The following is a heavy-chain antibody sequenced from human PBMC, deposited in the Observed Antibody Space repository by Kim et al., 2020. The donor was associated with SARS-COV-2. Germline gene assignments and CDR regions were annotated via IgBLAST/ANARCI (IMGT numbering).Heavy chain of an antibody. Sequence: GGSLRLSCAASGFTFDDYTMHWVRQAPGKGLEWVSLISWDGGSTYYADSVKGRFTISRDNSKNSLYLQMNSLRTEDTALYYCAKGVYDSSGYCDYWGQGTLVTVSS. CDR2: ISWDGGST. CDR3: AKGVYDSSGYCDY. V-gene: IGHV3-43*01. J-gene: IGHJ4*02. CDR1: GFTFDDYT. D-gene: IGHD3-22*01.